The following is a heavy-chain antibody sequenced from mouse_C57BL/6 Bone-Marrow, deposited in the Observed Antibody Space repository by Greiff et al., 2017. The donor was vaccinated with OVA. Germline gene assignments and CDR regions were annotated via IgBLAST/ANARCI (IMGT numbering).Heavy chain of an antibody. CDR1: GYTFTSYW. Sequence: PGASVKLSCKASGYTFTSYWMQWVKQRPGQGLEWIGEIDPSVSYTNYNQKFKGKATLTVDTSSSTAYMQLSSLTSEDSAVYYCARDYSNYLDVWGTGTTVTVSS. CDR2: IDPSVSYT. CDR3: ARDYSNYLDV. V-gene: IGHV1-50*01. D-gene: IGHD2-5*01. J-gene: IGHJ1*03.